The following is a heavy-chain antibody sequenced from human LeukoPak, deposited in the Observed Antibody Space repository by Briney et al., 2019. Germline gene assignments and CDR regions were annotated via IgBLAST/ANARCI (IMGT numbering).Heavy chain of an antibody. V-gene: IGHV1-2*02. D-gene: IGHD4-23*01. CDR3: ARGLGNPGGRYYYYYYMDV. CDR1: GYSFAGYY. CDR2: INPYSGGT. Sequence: ASVKVSCKASGYSFAGYYMHWVRQAPGQGLEWMGWINPYSGGTNYAQKFQGRVTMTRDTSISTAYMELSRLRSDDTAVYYCARGLGNPGGRYYYYYYMDVWGKGTTVTVSS. J-gene: IGHJ6*03.